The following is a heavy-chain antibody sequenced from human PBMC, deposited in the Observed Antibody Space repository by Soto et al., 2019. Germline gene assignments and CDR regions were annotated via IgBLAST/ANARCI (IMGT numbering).Heavy chain of an antibody. CDR1: GFTFSSYA. Sequence: PGGSLRLSCAASGFTFSSYAMHWVRQAPGKGLEWVAVISYDGSNKYYADSVKGRFTISRDNSKNTLYLQMNSLRAEDTAVYYCARAPVSSGVYDGYYYYYGMDVWGQGTTVTVSS. CDR3: ARAPVSSGVYDGYYYYYGMDV. V-gene: IGHV3-30-3*01. D-gene: IGHD6-25*01. CDR2: ISYDGSNK. J-gene: IGHJ6*02.